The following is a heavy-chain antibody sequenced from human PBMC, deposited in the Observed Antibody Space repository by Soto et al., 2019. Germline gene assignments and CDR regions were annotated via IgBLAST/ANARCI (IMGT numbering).Heavy chain of an antibody. Sequence: SVKVSCKASGGTFSSYTISWVRQAPGQGLEWMGRIIPILGIANYAQKFQGRVTITADKSTSTAYMELSSLRSEDTAVYYCAREEYSSSWKNWFDPWGQGTLVTVSS. CDR2: IIPILGIA. CDR3: AREEYSSSWKNWFDP. J-gene: IGHJ5*02. CDR1: GGTFSSYT. D-gene: IGHD6-13*01. V-gene: IGHV1-69*04.